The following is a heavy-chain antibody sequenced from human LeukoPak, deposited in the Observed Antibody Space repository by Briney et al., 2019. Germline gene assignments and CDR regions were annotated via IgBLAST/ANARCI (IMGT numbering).Heavy chain of an antibody. D-gene: IGHD6-13*01. CDR3: AREPTYSSSWYTSCDY. Sequence: GGSLRLSCAASGFTFSSYNMNWVRQAPGKGLEWVSYITSSTSSIYYADSVKGQFTISRDNAKNSLYLQMNSLRAEDTAVYYCAREPTYSSSWYTSCDYWGQGTLVTVSS. J-gene: IGHJ4*02. CDR1: GFTFSSYN. CDR2: ITSSTSSI. V-gene: IGHV3-48*01.